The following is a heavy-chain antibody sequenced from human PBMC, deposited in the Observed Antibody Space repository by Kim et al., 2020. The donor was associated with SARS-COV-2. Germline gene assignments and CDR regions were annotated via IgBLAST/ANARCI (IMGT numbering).Heavy chain of an antibody. CDR1: GYTFTTYA. V-gene: IGHV1-3*04. J-gene: IGHJ4*02. CDR3: ARDHTALVRYFEY. Sequence: ASVKVSCKASGYTFTTYALHWVRQAPGQGLEWMGWIHTGSTNTKYSKNFQGRVTITRDTSASTAYMELTVLTSEDTAMYYCARDHTALVRYFEYWGQGTL. CDR2: IHTGSTNT. D-gene: IGHD5-18*01.